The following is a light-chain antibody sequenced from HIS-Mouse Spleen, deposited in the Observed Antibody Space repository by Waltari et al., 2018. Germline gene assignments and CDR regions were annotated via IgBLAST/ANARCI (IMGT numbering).Light chain of an antibody. Sequence: DIQMTQSPSTLSASVGDRVTITCRASQSISSWLAWYQQKPGKAPKLLIYKASSLESGVPSRFSVSGSGTEFTLTISGLQPDDFATYYYQQYNSYIFIFGPGTKVDIK. CDR1: QSISSW. CDR3: QQYNSYIFI. CDR2: KAS. V-gene: IGKV1-5*03. J-gene: IGKJ3*01.